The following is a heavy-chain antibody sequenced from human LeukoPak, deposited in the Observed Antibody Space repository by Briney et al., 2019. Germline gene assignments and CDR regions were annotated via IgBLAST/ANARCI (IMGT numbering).Heavy chain of an antibody. J-gene: IGHJ5*02. D-gene: IGHD3-22*01. V-gene: IGHV4-31*03. CDR1: GAAMSSGGYH. CDR2: IYYTGNT. CDR3: ARDLDYYDGSDFS. Sequence: SETLSLICTVSGAAMSSGGYHWRWIRQFPGKGLEWIGYIYYTGNTYSNPSLQSRVTISVDLSTNQFSLKLSSVTAADTAVYYCARDLDYYDGSDFSWGQGTLVTVSS.